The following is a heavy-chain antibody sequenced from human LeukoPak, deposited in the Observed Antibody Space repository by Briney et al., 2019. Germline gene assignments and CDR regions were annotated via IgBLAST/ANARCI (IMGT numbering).Heavy chain of an antibody. CDR2: IYYSGST. Sequence: PSETRSLTCTVSGGSISSGDYYWSWIRQPPGKGLEWIGYIYYSGSTYYNPSLKSRVTISVDTSKNQFSLKLSSVTAADTAVYYCARFERYNWKKGPFDYWGQGTLVTVSS. J-gene: IGHJ4*02. CDR3: ARFERYNWKKGPFDY. CDR1: GGSISSGDYY. V-gene: IGHV4-30-4*08. D-gene: IGHD1-1*01.